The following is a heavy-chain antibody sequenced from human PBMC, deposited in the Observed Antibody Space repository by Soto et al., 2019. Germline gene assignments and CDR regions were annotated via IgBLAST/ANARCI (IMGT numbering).Heavy chain of an antibody. CDR3: ATDGAAGAAMGV. V-gene: IGHV3-21*01. D-gene: IGHD6-13*01. Sequence: EVQLVESGGGLVKPGGSLRLSCAASGLTCSTNGMNWVRQAPGKGLEWISSISSGGEYVGYADSVKGRLTISRDNAKNSLSLRLDSLRVEDTAVYYCATDGAAGAAMGVWGQGTTVTVSS. CDR1: GLTCSTNG. CDR2: ISSGGEYV. J-gene: IGHJ6*02.